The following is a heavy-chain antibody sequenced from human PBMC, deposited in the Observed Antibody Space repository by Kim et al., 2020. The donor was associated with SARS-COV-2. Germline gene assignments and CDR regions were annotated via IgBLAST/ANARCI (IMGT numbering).Heavy chain of an antibody. V-gene: IGHV4-31*03. CDR2: FSYSGNT. CDR1: GGSVSSADYY. CDR3: ARQSPLKSGSWPRFDP. J-gene: IGHJ5*02. D-gene: IGHD2-15*01. Sequence: SETLSLTCSVSGGSVSSADYYWNWIRQRPGMGLEWIGYFSYSGNTHYNPSLKSRVSISVDTSKNQFSLKLTSVTAADTAVYFCARQSPLKSGSWPRFDPWGQGTLVTVSS.